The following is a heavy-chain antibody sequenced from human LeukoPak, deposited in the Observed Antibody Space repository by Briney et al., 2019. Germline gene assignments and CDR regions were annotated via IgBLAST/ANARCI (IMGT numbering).Heavy chain of an antibody. D-gene: IGHD3-22*01. CDR1: GYTFTGYY. CDR3: ARVPIRRHYESTGYYYEDP. Sequence: GASVKVPCKASGYTFTGYYMHWVRQAPGQGLEWMGWINPNSGGANYAQKFQGRVTMTRDTSISTAYMELSRLRSDDTAVYYCARVPIRRHYESTGYYYEDPWGQGTLVTVSS. CDR2: INPNSGGA. V-gene: IGHV1-2*02. J-gene: IGHJ5*02.